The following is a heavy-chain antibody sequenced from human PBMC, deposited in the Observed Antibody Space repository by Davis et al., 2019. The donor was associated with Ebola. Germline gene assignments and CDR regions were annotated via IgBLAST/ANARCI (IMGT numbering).Heavy chain of an antibody. D-gene: IGHD6-19*01. CDR2: INNDGSST. CDR1: GFTFSSYW. V-gene: IGHV3-74*01. J-gene: IGHJ4*02. Sequence: HTGGSLRLSCSASGFTFSSYWMPWVRQAPGKGLVWVSLINNDGSSTSYADSVKDRFTTSRDNAKNTLYMQMNSLRAGDTAVYYCARNSGWLDYWGQGTLVTDSS. CDR3: ARNSGWLDY.